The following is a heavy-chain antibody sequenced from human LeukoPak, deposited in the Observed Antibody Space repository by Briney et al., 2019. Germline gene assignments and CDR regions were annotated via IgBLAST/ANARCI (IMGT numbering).Heavy chain of an antibody. CDR1: GFTLRSYA. V-gene: IGHV3-23*01. CDR2: ISGSGGGT. Sequence: PGGSLRLSCAASGFTLRSYAVSWVRQAPGKGLEWVSGISGSGGGTYYADSVKGRFTISRDNSKNTLYLQMNSLRAEDTAVYYCAKDSSSSNSYYVMDVWGQGTTVTVSS. CDR3: AKDSSSSNSYYVMDV. J-gene: IGHJ6*02. D-gene: IGHD6-6*01.